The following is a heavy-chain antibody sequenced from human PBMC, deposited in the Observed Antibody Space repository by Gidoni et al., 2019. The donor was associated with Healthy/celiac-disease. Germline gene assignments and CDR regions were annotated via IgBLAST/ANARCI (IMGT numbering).Heavy chain of an antibody. CDR2: ISYDGSNK. D-gene: IGHD2-15*01. Sequence: QVQLVESGGGVVQPGRSLRLSCAASGFTFSSYGMHWVRQAPGKGLEWVAVISYDGSNKYYADSVKGRFTISRDNSKNTLYLQMNSLRAEDTAVYYCARAEVWAARTYYYYYYMDVWGKGTTVTVSS. V-gene: IGHV3-30*03. CDR3: ARAEVWAARTYYYYYYMDV. J-gene: IGHJ6*03. CDR1: GFTFSSYG.